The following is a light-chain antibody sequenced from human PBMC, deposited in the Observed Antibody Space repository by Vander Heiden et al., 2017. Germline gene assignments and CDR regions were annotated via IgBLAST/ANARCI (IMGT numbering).Light chain of an antibody. J-gene: IGLJ2*01. CDR3: QAWDRTVV. CDR1: GLGNKY. CDR2: QDR. V-gene: IGLV3-1*01. Sequence: SYELTQPPSVSVSPGQTATITCSGDGLGNKYVAWDQQKAGQSPVLVIHQDRRRPSGIPERFSGSNSGNTATLTISGTQTMDEADYYCQAWDRTVVFGGGTKLTVL.